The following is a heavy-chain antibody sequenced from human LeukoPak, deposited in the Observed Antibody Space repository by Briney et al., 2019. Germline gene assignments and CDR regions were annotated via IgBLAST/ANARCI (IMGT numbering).Heavy chain of an antibody. D-gene: IGHD1-26*01. CDR3: TTVGVGATDGLCFDY. Sequence: GGSLRLSCAASGFTFSNAWMSWVRQAPGKGLEWVGRIKSKTDGGTTDYAAPVKGRFTISRDDSKNTLYLQMNSLKTEDTAVYYCTTVGVGATDGLCFDYWGQGTLVTVSS. CDR1: GFTFSNAW. J-gene: IGHJ4*02. CDR2: IKSKTDGGTT. V-gene: IGHV3-15*01.